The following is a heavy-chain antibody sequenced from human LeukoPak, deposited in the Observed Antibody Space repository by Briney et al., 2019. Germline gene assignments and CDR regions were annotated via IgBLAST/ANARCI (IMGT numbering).Heavy chain of an antibody. D-gene: IGHD2-2*02. J-gene: IGHJ4*02. CDR1: GYTFTSYG. Sequence: ASVKVSCKASGYTFTSYGISWVRQAPGQGLEWMGWISAYNGNTNYAQKLQGRVTITTDTSTSTAYMELRSLRSDDTAVYYCARAGPAAIRSGIFDYWGQGTLVTVSS. CDR3: ARAGPAAIRSGIFDY. CDR2: ISAYNGNT. V-gene: IGHV1-18*01.